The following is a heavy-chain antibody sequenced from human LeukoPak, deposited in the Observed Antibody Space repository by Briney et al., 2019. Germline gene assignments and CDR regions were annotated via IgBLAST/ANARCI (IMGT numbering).Heavy chain of an antibody. CDR2: INPNSGDT. V-gene: IGHV1-2*02. CDR1: GYTFTGYY. D-gene: IGHD3-22*01. Sequence: PRASVKVSCKASGYTFTGYYMHWVRQAPGQGLEWMGWINPNSGDTNYAQKFQGRVTMTRDTSISTAYMELSRLRSDDTAVYYRARGDSHYYYMDVWGRGTTVSVSS. CDR3: ARGDSHYYYMDV. J-gene: IGHJ6*03.